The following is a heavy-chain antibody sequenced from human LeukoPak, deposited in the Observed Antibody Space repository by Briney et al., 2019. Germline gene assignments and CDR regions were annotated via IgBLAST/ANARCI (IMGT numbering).Heavy chain of an antibody. CDR3: ARVVVVPARLYYFDY. D-gene: IGHD2-2*01. J-gene: IGHJ4*02. CDR2: IYSGGSA. CDR1: GFTVSSIY. Sequence: GGSLRLSCVASGFTVSSIYMSWVRQAPGKGLEWVSVIYSGGSAYYADSVKGRFTISRDNSKNTLYLQMNSLRAEDTAVYYCARVVVVPARLYYFDYWGQGTLVTVSS. V-gene: IGHV3-53*01.